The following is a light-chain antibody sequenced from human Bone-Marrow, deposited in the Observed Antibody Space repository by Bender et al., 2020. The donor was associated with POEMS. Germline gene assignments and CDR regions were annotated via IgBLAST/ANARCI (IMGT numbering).Light chain of an antibody. CDR3: QAWDTYSVI. J-gene: IGLJ2*01. CDR1: DLGDKY. CDR2: QDT. Sequence: SYEVTQPPSVSVSPGQTASITCSGDDLGDKYVAWYQQKPGQSPVLVIYQDTKRPSGIPERFSGSNSGNTATLTIGGTQAMDGADYYCQAWDTYSVIFGGGTKLTVL. V-gene: IGLV3-1*01.